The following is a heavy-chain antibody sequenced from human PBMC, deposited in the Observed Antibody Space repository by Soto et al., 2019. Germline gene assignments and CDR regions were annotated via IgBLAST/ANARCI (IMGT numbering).Heavy chain of an antibody. CDR1: GGSISSDDYY. CDR2: IYYSGYT. CDR3: ARVGAGAAAGTGYYYGMDV. D-gene: IGHD6-13*01. J-gene: IGHJ6*02. V-gene: IGHV4-30-4*01. Sequence: PSETLSLTCTVSGGSISSDDYYWSWIRQPPGKGLEWIGYIYYSGYTFDNPSLTSRVTLSVDTSKNQFSLKLTSVTAADTAVYYCARVGAGAAAGTGYYYGMDVWGQGTTVTVS.